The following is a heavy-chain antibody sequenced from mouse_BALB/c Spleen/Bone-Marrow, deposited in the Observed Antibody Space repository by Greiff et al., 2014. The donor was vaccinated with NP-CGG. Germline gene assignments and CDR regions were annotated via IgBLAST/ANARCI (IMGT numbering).Heavy chain of an antibody. D-gene: IGHD2-1*01. J-gene: IGHJ4*01. Sequence: DVQLQESGGGLVKPGGSLKLSCAASGFAFSSYEMSWVRQTPEKRLGWVAYISSGGGSTYYPDTVKGRFTISRDNAKNTLYLQMSSLKSEDTAMYYCARLDYGNYEGGAMDYWGQGTSVTVSS. CDR1: GFAFSSYE. CDR2: ISSGGGST. CDR3: ARLDYGNYEGGAMDY. V-gene: IGHV5-12-1*01.